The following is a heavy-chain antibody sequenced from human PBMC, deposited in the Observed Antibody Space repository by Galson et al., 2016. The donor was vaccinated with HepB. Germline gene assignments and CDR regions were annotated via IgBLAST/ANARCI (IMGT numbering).Heavy chain of an antibody. Sequence: SLRLSCVPSGFTFDVYTMNWVRQAPGKGLEWVALISWAGGSPAYADSVRGRFTISREHRQNILYLQMNILTTEDTALYYCGKDWGSLWESSGKGMDVWGQGTTVIVSS. CDR1: GFTFDVYT. CDR3: GKDWGSLWESSGKGMDV. J-gene: IGHJ6*02. CDR2: ISWAGGSP. V-gene: IGHV3-43*01. D-gene: IGHD3-10*01.